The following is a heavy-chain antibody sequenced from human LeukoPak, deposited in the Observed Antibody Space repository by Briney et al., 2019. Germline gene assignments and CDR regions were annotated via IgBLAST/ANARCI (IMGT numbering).Heavy chain of an antibody. J-gene: IGHJ4*02. CDR3: ATPNSMMKVKKAFVY. Sequence: ASVKVSCKASGYTFTNYNLHWVRQAPGQRLEWMGCINGGNDRANYSPKFQGRVTITRDTSATMGYMELSNLRSEDTAVYYCATPNSMMKVKKAFVYGGKEPLVPVS. CDR1: GYTFTNYN. CDR2: INGGNDRA. V-gene: IGHV1-3*01. D-gene: IGHD2/OR15-2a*01.